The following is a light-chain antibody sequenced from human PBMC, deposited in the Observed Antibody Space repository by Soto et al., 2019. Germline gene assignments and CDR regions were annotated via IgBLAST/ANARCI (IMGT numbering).Light chain of an antibody. CDR1: SSDVGSYNR. J-gene: IGLJ3*02. Sequence: QSALTQPPSVSGSPGQSVTISCTGTSSDVGSYNRVSWYQQPPGTAPKLMIYEVTNRPSGVPNRFSASKSGNTAPLTISGLQAEDEADYYCTSYTSSRTWVFGGGTKLTVL. V-gene: IGLV2-18*02. CDR3: TSYTSSRTWV. CDR2: EVT.